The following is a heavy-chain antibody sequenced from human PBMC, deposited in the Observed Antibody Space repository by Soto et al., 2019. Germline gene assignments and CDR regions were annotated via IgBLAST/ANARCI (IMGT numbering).Heavy chain of an antibody. CDR3: ARSTGAARDYYYGMDV. J-gene: IGHJ6*02. V-gene: IGHV1-18*01. CDR1: GYTFTSYG. D-gene: IGHD6-6*01. CDR2: ISAYNGNT. Sequence: ASVKVSCKASGYTFTSYGISWVRQAPGQGLEWMGWISAYNGNTNYAQKLQGRVTMTTDTSTSPAYMELRSLRSDDTAVYYCARSTGAARDYYYGMDVWGQGTTVTVSS.